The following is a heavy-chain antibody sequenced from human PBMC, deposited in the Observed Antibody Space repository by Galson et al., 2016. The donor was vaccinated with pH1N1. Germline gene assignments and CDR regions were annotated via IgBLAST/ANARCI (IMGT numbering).Heavy chain of an antibody. Sequence: SLRLSCAASGFTFSNYWMHWVRQVPGKGLEWVANIKEDGSETYDVDSVRGRFTISRDNAKNSLYLQMNSLRIEDTAVYYCARVGAYGDYAPLNNWFNPWGQGTQVTVSS. CDR1: GFTFSNYW. CDR3: ARVGAYGDYAPLNNWFNP. J-gene: IGHJ5*02. D-gene: IGHD4-17*01. V-gene: IGHV3-7*01. CDR2: IKEDGSET.